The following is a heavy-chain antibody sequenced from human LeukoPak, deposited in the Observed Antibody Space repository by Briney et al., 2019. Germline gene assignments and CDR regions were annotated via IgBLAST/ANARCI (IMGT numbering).Heavy chain of an antibody. V-gene: IGHV6-1*01. J-gene: IGHJ4*02. Sequence: SQTLSLTCAISGDSVSSNSAAWNWLRQSPSRGLEWLGRTYYRSKWYNDYAVSVRSRITINPATSQKQLSLQLNSVTPEDTAVYYCARDRDDYYDSSGYYTLLLDYWGQGTLVTVSS. CDR2: TYYRSKWYN. CDR1: GDSVSSNSAA. CDR3: ARDRDDYYDSSGYYTLLLDY. D-gene: IGHD3-22*01.